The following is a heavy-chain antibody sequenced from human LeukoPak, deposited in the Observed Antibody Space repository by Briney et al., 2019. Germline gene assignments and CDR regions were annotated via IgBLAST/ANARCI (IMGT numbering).Heavy chain of an antibody. J-gene: IGHJ6*03. V-gene: IGHV1-2*04. D-gene: IGHD2-15*01. CDR3: ARGRYCSGGSCYAVYYYYYMDV. Sequence: ASVKVSCKASGFTFTGYYMHWVRQAPGQGLEWMGWINPNSGGTNYAQKFQGWVTMTRDTSISTAYMELSSLRSEDTAVYYCARGRYCSGGSCYAVYYYYYMDVWGKGTTVTVSS. CDR1: GFTFTGYY. CDR2: INPNSGGT.